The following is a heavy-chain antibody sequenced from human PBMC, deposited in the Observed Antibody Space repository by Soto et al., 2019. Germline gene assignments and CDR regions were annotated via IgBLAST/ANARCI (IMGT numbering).Heavy chain of an antibody. CDR1: GGSFSGYY. D-gene: IGHD6-19*01. CDR3: AIHLGGSYSVDS. V-gene: IGHV4-34*01. J-gene: IGHJ4*02. CDR2: IYSSGFL. Sequence: SETLSLTCAVYGGSFSGYYWNWLRQPPGEGLEWIGSIYSSGFLYYNPSLKSRLTIPMDTSKNQFSLNLSSVTAADTAVYYCAIHLGGSYSVDSWGQGTLVTVSS.